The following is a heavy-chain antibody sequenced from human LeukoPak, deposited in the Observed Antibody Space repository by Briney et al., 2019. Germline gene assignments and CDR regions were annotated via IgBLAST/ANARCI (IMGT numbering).Heavy chain of an antibody. Sequence: SETLSLTCAVYGGSFSGYYWSWIRQPPGKGLEWIGEINHSGSTNYNPSLKSRVTISVDTSKNQFSLKLSSVTAADTAVYYCAKNYYDSSGYYVPMYFDYWGQGTLVTVSS. CDR1: GGSFSGYY. D-gene: IGHD3-22*01. CDR3: AKNYYDSSGYYVPMYFDY. V-gene: IGHV4-34*01. CDR2: INHSGST. J-gene: IGHJ4*02.